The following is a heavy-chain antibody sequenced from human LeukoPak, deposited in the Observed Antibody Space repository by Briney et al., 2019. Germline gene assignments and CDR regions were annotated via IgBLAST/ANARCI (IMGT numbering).Heavy chain of an antibody. V-gene: IGHV4-61*02. CDR2: IYSSGST. Sequence: SETLSLTCTVSGGSISSATYYWSWIRQPAGKGLEWIGRIYSSGSTNYNPSLKSRVTISVDPSKNQFSLKLSSVTAADTAVYYCARDNHSSGWEILNYYYYYMDVWGKGTTVTVSS. CDR3: ARDNHSSGWEILNYYYYYMDV. J-gene: IGHJ6*03. CDR1: GGSISSATYY. D-gene: IGHD6-19*01.